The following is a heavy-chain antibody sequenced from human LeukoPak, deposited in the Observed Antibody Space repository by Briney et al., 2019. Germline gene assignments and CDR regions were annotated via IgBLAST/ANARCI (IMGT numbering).Heavy chain of an antibody. Sequence: ASVEASCKASGYTFTSYALHWVRQAPGQRLEWMGWINDGNGNTKYSQKFQGRVTITRDTSASTAYMELSSLRSEDTAVYYCARDPCSGGTCYIHPFDYWGQGALVTVSS. CDR1: GYTFTSYA. CDR2: INDGNGNT. J-gene: IGHJ4*02. CDR3: ARDPCSGGTCYIHPFDY. D-gene: IGHD2-15*01. V-gene: IGHV1-3*01.